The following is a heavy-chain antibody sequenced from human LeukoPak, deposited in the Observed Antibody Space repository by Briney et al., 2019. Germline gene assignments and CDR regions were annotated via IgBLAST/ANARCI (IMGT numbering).Heavy chain of an antibody. V-gene: IGHV3-74*01. D-gene: IGHD2-8*01. CDR1: GNYW. J-gene: IGHJ4*02. Sequence: GGSLRLSCAASGNYWMHWVRQAPGKGLVWVSHINSDGSWTSYADSVKGRFTTSRDNTKGSLFLQLNSLRAEDTAVYYCARDLGYCTNGVCHTRFDYWGQGTLVAVSS. CDR3: ARDLGYCTNGVCHTRFDY. CDR2: INSDGSWT.